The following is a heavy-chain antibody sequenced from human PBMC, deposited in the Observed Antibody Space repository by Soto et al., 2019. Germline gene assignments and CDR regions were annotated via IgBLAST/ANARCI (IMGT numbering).Heavy chain of an antibody. CDR2: IYSGGST. V-gene: IGHV3-53*01. D-gene: IGHD6-19*01. CDR3: ARDAATGYSSGWYNAFDI. Sequence: VQLVESGGGLIQPGGSLRLSCAASGFTVSSNYMSWVRQAPGKGLEWVSVIYSGGSTYYADSVKGRFTISRDNSKNTLYLQMNSLRAEDTAVYYCARDAATGYSSGWYNAFDIWGQGTMVTVSS. J-gene: IGHJ3*02. CDR1: GFTVSSNY.